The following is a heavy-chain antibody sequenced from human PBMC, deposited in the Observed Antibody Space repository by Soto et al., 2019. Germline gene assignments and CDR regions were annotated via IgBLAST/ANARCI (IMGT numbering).Heavy chain of an antibody. CDR2: IYYRGNA. J-gene: IGHJ4*02. Sequence: SETLSLTCSVSDDSINSDKYYWGWIRQPPGKGLEWIGSIYYRGNAHYSPSLQTRVTISLDKSKSQFSLKLNSVTAADSAVYFCARLEGLATISYYFDFWGPGALVTVSS. CDR1: DDSINSDKYY. CDR3: ARLEGLATISYYFDF. V-gene: IGHV4-39*01. D-gene: IGHD3-9*01.